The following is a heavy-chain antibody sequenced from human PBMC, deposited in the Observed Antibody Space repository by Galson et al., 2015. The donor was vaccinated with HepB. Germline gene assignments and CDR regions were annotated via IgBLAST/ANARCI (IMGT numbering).Heavy chain of an antibody. J-gene: IGHJ6*02. V-gene: IGHV3-48*01. CDR1: GFTFSSYS. Sequence: SLRLSCAASGFTFSSYSMNWVRQAPGKGLEWVSYISSSSSTIYYADSVKGRFTISRDNAKNSLYLQMNSLRAEDTAVYYCARKTSYSHYGMDVWGQGTTVTVSS. D-gene: IGHD2-15*01. CDR3: ARKTSYSHYGMDV. CDR2: ISSSSSTI.